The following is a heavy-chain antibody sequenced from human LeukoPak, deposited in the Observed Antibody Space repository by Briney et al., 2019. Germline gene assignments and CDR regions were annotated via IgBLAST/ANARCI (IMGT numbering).Heavy chain of an antibody. CDR1: GFTFSSYG. D-gene: IGHD5-24*01. CDR2: IWYDGSNK. Sequence: PGGSLRLSCAASGFTFSSYGMHWVRQAPGKGLEWVAVIWYDGSNKYYADSVKGRFTISRDNSKNTLYLQMNSLRAEDTAVYYCARGSFGDGYNFGILRYFDYWGQGTLVTVSS. V-gene: IGHV3-33*01. J-gene: IGHJ4*02. CDR3: ARGSFGDGYNFGILRYFDY.